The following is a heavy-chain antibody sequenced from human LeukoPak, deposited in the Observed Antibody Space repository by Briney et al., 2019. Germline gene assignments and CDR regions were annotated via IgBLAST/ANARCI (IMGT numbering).Heavy chain of an antibody. D-gene: IGHD3-10*01. J-gene: IGHJ5*02. CDR3: ARAGTTGSWFDP. V-gene: IGHV4-59*01. Sequence: SETLSLTCTVAAGSISNYHWSWIRQPPGKGLEWIGCIFYSGSTNYNPSLQRRVTISVDTSKNQVSLKLNSVTAADTAVYYCARAGTTGSWFDPWDQGTLVTVSS. CDR2: IFYSGST. CDR1: AGSISNYH.